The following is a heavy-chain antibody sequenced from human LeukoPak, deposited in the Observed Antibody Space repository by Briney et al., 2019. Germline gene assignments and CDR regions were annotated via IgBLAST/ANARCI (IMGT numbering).Heavy chain of an antibody. CDR2: ISYDGSNK. Sequence: GGSLRLSCAASGFTFSSYGMHWVRQAPGKGLEWVAVISYDGSNKYYAASVKGRFTISRDNSKNTLYLQMNSLRAEDTAVYYCAKLGLPPIRGAYHSPMDSWGQGTLVTVSS. CDR1: GFTFSSYG. J-gene: IGHJ4*02. V-gene: IGHV3-30*18. CDR3: AKLGLPPIRGAYHSPMDS. D-gene: IGHD3-10*01.